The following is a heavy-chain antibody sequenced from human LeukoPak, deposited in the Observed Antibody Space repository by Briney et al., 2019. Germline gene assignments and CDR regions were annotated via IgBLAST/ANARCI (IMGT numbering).Heavy chain of an antibody. Sequence: GGSLRLSCAASGFTFTNYAMTWVRQAQGKGLEWVSGISEGVGNTYYADSVKGRFTISRDHSKNTLYLQMNSLRAEDTALYYCAKREKGTTGRFFDYWGQGTLVTVSS. CDR2: ISEGVGNT. V-gene: IGHV3-23*01. CDR1: GFTFTNYA. J-gene: IGHJ4*02. D-gene: IGHD4-17*01. CDR3: AKREKGTTGRFFDY.